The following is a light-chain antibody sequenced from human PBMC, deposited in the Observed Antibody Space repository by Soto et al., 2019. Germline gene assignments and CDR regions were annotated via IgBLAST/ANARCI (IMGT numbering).Light chain of an antibody. V-gene: IGLV2-14*01. J-gene: IGLJ1*01. CDR1: SSDVGGYTX. Sequence: QSVLTQPASVSGSPGQSITISCTGTSSDVGGYTXXXXXXXXXXXXXXXXIYEVSNRPSGVSNRFSGSKSGNTASLTISGLQAEDEADYYCSSNTSSSTPYVFGTGTKV. CDR3: SSNTSSSTPYV. CDR2: EVS.